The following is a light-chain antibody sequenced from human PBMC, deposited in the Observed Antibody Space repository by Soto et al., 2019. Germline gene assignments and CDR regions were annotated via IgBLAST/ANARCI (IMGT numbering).Light chain of an antibody. CDR1: QSVGSN. V-gene: IGKV3-15*01. Sequence: ILMTQSPATLSVSPGDRAALSCRASQSVGSNLAWYQQKPGQAPRLLIYGASTRATGIPARFSGSGSGTEFTLTISSLQSEDFAIYFCQQYNNWPPDRTFGQGTKVEIK. CDR2: GAS. CDR3: QQYNNWPPDRT. J-gene: IGKJ1*01.